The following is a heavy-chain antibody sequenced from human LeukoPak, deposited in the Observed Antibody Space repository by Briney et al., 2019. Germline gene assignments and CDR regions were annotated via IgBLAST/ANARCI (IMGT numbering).Heavy chain of an antibody. CDR1: GFTFSSYA. CDR3: ARARHSGSYYVDY. CDR2: ISSNGGST. D-gene: IGHD1-26*01. V-gene: IGHV3-64*01. J-gene: IGHJ4*02. Sequence: GGSLRLSCAASGFTFSSYAMHWVRQAPGKGLEYVSAISSNGGSTYYANSVKGRFTISRDNSKNTLYLQMGSLSPDDMAVYYCARARHSGSYYVDYWGQGTLVTVSS.